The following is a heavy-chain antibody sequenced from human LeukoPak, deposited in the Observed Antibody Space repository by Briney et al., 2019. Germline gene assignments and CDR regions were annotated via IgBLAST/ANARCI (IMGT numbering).Heavy chain of an antibody. J-gene: IGHJ4*02. D-gene: IGHD6-13*01. CDR3: AHRTDLYSSSWYWGY. CDR1: RVSLTTRGVG. V-gene: IGHV2-5*02. CDR2: IYWDDDK. Sequence: SGPTLVNPTQTLTLICRFSRVSLTTRGVGVGWIRQPPGKALEWIALIYWDDDKRYSPSLKSRLTITKDNSKNQVVLTMTNMDPVDRATYYCAHRTDLYSSSWYWGYWGQGTLVTVSS.